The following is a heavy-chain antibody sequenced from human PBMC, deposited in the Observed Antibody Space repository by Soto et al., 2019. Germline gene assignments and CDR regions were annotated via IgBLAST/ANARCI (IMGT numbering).Heavy chain of an antibody. J-gene: IGHJ4*02. CDR3: AADRVLGATLWAIDF. CDR1: GFTFSNIA. D-gene: IGHD1-26*01. Sequence: QAQLVESGGGVVQPGRSLRLSCAASGFTFSNIAMHWVRQAPDKGLEWVAAISYDGTYRPYADFARGRFTISRDNSQKTLYLQMNSLRPDDTALYYCAADRVLGATLWAIDFWGQGTLVTVSS. CDR2: ISYDGTYR. V-gene: IGHV3-30-3*01.